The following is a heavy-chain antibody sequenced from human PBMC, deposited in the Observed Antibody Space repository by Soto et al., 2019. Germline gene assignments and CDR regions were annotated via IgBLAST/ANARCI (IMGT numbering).Heavy chain of an antibody. Sequence: QITLKEAGPTLVKPTQTLTLTCSFSGFSLITSGVGVGWIRQPPGKALEWLALIYWDDDKGYSTSLKSRLTLTKATSKNQVVLTMTNMDPADTATHYCAHTMAPRIFDYWGQGTLVTVSS. V-gene: IGHV2-5*02. J-gene: IGHJ4*02. CDR2: IYWDDDK. CDR3: AHTMAPRIFDY. CDR1: GFSLITSGVG.